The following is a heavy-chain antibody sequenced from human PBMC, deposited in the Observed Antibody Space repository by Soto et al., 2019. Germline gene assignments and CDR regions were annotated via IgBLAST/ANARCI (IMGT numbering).Heavy chain of an antibody. J-gene: IGHJ6*02. V-gene: IGHV4-39*01. CDR3: ARHLTYCSAGSCYSDFPYYGMDV. Sequence: PSETLXLTCTVSGGSISSSSYYWGWIRQPPGKGLEWIGSIFYSGSTYYNPSLKSRVTISVDTSKNQFSLKLSSVTAADTAVYYCARHLTYCSAGSCYSDFPYYGMDVWGQGTTVTVSS. D-gene: IGHD2-15*01. CDR2: IFYSGST. CDR1: GGSISSSSYY.